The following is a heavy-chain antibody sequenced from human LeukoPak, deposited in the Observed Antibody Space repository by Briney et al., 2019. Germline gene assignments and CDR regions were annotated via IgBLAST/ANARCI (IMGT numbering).Heavy chain of an antibody. CDR2: INPSSGGT. CDR1: GYTFTAHY. Sequence: GASVKVSCKASGYTFTAHYMHWVRQAPGQGLEWMGRINPSSGGTEYGQRFQGRVTLTRDTSSSTANMELRRLRSDDTAVYYCARDPGYSYAFDIWGQGTVVIVSS. CDR3: ARDPGYSYAFDI. D-gene: IGHD2-21*01. J-gene: IGHJ3*02. V-gene: IGHV1-2*06.